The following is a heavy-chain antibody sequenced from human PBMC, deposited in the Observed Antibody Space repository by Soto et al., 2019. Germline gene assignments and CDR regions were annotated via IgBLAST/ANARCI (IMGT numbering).Heavy chain of an antibody. J-gene: IGHJ4*02. V-gene: IGHV3-23*01. D-gene: IGHD3-9*01. Sequence: PGGSLRLSCAASGFTFNTYAMTWIRQAPGKGLEWVSSISGSGGSTYYPDSVKGRFTIARDNFRSVLYLQMNRLRAEDTAVYYCAKDLAVLHNDILIGAPVCENWGQGTLVTVSS. CDR2: ISGSGGST. CDR1: GFTFNTYA. CDR3: AKDLAVLHNDILIGAPVCEN.